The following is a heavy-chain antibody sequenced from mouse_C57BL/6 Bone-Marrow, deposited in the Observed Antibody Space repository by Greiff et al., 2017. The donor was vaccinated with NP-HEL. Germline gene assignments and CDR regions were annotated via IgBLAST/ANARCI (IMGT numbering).Heavy chain of an antibody. J-gene: IGHJ1*03. V-gene: IGHV5-12*01. CDR3: ARRANWDDWYFDV. CDR1: GFTFSDYY. CDR2: ISNGGGST. D-gene: IGHD4-1*01. Sequence: DVKLVESGGGLVQPGGSLKLSCAASGFTFSDYYMYWVRQTPEKRLEWVAYISNGGGSTYYPDTVKGRFTISRDNAKNTLYLQMSRLKSEDTAMYYCARRANWDDWYFDVWGTGTTVTVSS.